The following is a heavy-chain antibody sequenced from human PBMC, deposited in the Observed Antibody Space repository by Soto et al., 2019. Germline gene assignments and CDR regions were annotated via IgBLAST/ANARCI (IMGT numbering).Heavy chain of an antibody. CDR3: ARDANHYGSCTFDY. D-gene: IGHD3-10*01. V-gene: IGHV1-69*13. CDR1: GGTFSSYA. Sequence: SVKVSCKASGGTFSSYAISWVRQAPGQGLEWMGGIIPIFGTANYAQKFQGRVTITADESTSTAYMELSSLRSEDTAVYYCARDANHYGSCTFDYWGQGTLVTVSS. CDR2: IIPIFGTA. J-gene: IGHJ4*02.